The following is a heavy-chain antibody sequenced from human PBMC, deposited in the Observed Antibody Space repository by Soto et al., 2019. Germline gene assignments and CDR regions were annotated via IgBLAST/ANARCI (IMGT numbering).Heavy chain of an antibody. Sequence: GASVKVSCKASGYTFTSFDINWVRQASGQGLEWMGWMNPNSGNTIYAQKFQGRVTMTRNTSINTAYMELSSLRSDDTALYYCARVVLPIPYQINGSAPWGQGTPVPVSS. J-gene: IGHJ5*02. CDR2: MNPNSGNT. CDR3: ARVVLPIPYQINGSAP. V-gene: IGHV1-8*01. D-gene: IGHD2-2*01. CDR1: GYTFTSFD.